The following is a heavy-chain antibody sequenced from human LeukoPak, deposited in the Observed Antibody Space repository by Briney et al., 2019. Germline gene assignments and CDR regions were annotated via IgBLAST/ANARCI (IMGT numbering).Heavy chain of an antibody. CDR1: GGSFSGYY. D-gene: IGHD5-12*01. J-gene: IGHJ4*02. CDR3: ARATDSGGHEFDS. Sequence: SETLSLTCAVYGGSFSGYYWSWIRQPPGKGLEWIGEINHSGSTNYNPSLKSRVTISGDTSKNQFSLKLSSVTAADTAVYYCARATDSGGHEFDSWGQGTLVTVSS. V-gene: IGHV4-34*01. CDR2: INHSGST.